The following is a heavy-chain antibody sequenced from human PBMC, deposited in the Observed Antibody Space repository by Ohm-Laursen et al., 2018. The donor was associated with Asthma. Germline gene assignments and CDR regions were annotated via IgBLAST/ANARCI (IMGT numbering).Heavy chain of an antibody. CDR2: ISSNGGST. CDR3: TKDRLYSAQGRSAYHGMDV. CDR1: GFTFSLYG. D-gene: IGHD2-8*01. V-gene: IGHV3-64D*08. Sequence: SLRLSCTASGFTFSLYGMNWVRQAPGKGLEYVSAISSNGGSTYYADSVKGRFTISRDNSKNTLYLQMSSLRAEDTAVYYCTKDRLYSAQGRSAYHGMDVWGQGTTVTVSS. J-gene: IGHJ6*02.